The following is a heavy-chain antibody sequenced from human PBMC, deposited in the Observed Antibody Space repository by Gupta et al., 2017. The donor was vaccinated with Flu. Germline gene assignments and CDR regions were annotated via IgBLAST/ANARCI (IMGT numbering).Heavy chain of an antibody. Sequence: QVQLMESGGGVVQPARSLRLPCAASGFTFSSYGIHWVGQAPGKGLEWVAVISYDGSNKYYADSVKGRFTISRDNSKNTLYLQMNSLRAEDTAVYYCAAPLVDTAMVHYWGQGTLVTVSS. D-gene: IGHD5-18*01. J-gene: IGHJ4*02. V-gene: IGHV3-30*03. CDR1: GFTFSSYG. CDR2: ISYDGSNK. CDR3: AAPLVDTAMVHY.